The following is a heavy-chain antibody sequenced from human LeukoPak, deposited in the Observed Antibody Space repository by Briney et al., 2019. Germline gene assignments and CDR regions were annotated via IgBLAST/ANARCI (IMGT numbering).Heavy chain of an antibody. CDR1: GGSVSSGSYY. CDR3: AREGGRTAAGTVGY. D-gene: IGHD6-13*01. J-gene: IGHJ4*02. V-gene: IGHV4-61*01. Sequence: SETLSLTCTVSGGSVSSGSYYWSWIRQPPGKGLEWIGYIYYSGSTNYNPSLKSRVTISVDTSKNQFSLKLSSVTAADTAVYYCAREGGRTAAGTVGYWGQGTLVTVSS. CDR2: IYYSGST.